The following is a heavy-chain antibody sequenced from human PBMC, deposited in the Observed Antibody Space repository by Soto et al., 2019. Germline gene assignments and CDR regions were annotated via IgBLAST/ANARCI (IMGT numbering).Heavy chain of an antibody. V-gene: IGHV4-31*03. J-gene: IGHJ5*02. CDR3: ARSVDP. CDR1: GGSISSGGYY. CDR2: IFYSGTT. Sequence: QVQLQESGPGLVKPSQTLSLTCTVSGGSISSGGYYWSWIRQHPGKGLEWIGNIFYSGTTYYNPSLXRRXTISVDTSKNQFSLKLSSVTAADPAVYYCARSVDPWGQGTLVSVAS.